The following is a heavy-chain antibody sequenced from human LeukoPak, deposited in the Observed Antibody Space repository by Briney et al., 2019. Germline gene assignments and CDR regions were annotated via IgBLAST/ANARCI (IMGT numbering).Heavy chain of an antibody. J-gene: IGHJ4*02. CDR1: GFTFSTHS. CDR2: INSDGSST. D-gene: IGHD2-15*01. CDR3: AKVLGGLWPGIDY. V-gene: IGHV3-74*01. Sequence: TGGSLRLSCTASGFTFSTHSMHWVRQAPGKGPVWVSRINSDGSSTRYTDSVTGRFTISRDNAKNTVYLQMNSLRAEDTAVYYCAKVLGGLWPGIDYWGQGTLVTVSS.